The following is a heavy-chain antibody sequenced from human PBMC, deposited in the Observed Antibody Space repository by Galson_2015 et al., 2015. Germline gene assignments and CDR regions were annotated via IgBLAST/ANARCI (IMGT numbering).Heavy chain of an antibody. CDR2: ISGSGGST. Sequence: SLRLSCAASGFTFSSYAMSWVRQAPGKGLEWVSVISGSGGSTFYADSVKGRFTISRDSSKSTLYLQMNSLRAEDTAVYYCAKHVDSAMVGRYFDYWGQGTLGTVSS. J-gene: IGHJ4*02. CDR3: AKHVDSAMVGRYFDY. CDR1: GFTFSSYA. V-gene: IGHV3-23*01. D-gene: IGHD5-18*01.